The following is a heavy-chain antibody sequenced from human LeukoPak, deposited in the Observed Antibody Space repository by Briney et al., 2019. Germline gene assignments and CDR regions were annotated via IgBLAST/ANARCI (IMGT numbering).Heavy chain of an antibody. CDR2: IYSSGST. CDR3: ARMGDYYESSGYRQDAFYI. CDR1: GGSISYYY. V-gene: IGHV4-59*01. J-gene: IGHJ3*02. D-gene: IGHD3-22*01. Sequence: SETLSLTCTVSGGSISYYYWNWIRQPPGKGLEWIGYIYSSGSTNYNPSLKSRVTISLDTSKNHFSLKLSSGTAADAAVYYCARMGDYYESSGYRQDAFYIWGQGTMVTVSS.